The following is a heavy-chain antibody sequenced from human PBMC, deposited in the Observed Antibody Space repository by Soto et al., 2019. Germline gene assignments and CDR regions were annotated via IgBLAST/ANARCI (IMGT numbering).Heavy chain of an antibody. CDR1: GGSISSGDYY. Sequence: SETLSLTCTVSGGSISSGDYYWSWIRQQPRKGQEWIGYIYYSGSTYYKPSLKSRVTISVDTSKNQFSLKLSSVTAADTAVYYCARAPGDDFWSGSIDYWGQGTLVTVSS. CDR3: ARAPGDDFWSGSIDY. D-gene: IGHD3-3*01. V-gene: IGHV4-30-4*01. J-gene: IGHJ4*02. CDR2: IYYSGST.